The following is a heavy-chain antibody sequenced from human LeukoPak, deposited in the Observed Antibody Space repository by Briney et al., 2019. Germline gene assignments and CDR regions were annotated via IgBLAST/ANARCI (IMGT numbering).Heavy chain of an antibody. CDR2: IYYSGNT. D-gene: IGHD4-11*01. V-gene: IGHV4-39*01. CDR3: AMHTVIARSWSLDY. Sequence: SETLSLTCSVSGGSISNSSYYWGWIRQPPGKGLEWIGSIYYSGNTYNNPSLKSRVTISVDTSKNQLSLKLTSVTAADTAVYYCAMHTVIARSWSLDYWGQGTLVTVSS. CDR1: GGSISNSSYY. J-gene: IGHJ4*02.